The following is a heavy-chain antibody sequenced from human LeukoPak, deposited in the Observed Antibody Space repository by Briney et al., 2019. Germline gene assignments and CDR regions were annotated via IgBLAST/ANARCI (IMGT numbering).Heavy chain of an antibody. CDR2: TVPILGIA. V-gene: IGHV1-69*04. D-gene: IGHD2-2*01. CDR3: AREYCSSTSCTADFDY. CDR1: GGTFSSYT. Sequence: ASVKVSCKASGGTFSSYTISWVRQAPGQGLEWMGRTVPILGIANYAQKFQGRVTITADKSTSTAYMELSSLRSEDTAVYYCAREYCSSTSCTADFDYWGQGTLVTVSS. J-gene: IGHJ4*02.